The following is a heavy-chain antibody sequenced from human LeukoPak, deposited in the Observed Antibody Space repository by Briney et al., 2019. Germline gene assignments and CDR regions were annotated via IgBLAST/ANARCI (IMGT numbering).Heavy chain of an antibody. D-gene: IGHD3-10*01. CDR2: ISSDGTDQ. V-gene: IGHV3-30-3*02. CDR1: GFTFGFHG. Sequence: GRSLRLSCSGSGFTFGFHGVHWVRQAPGKGLEWVAVISSDGTDQRYADSMKGRSSISRDNSKNTVSLQMHSLRAEDTAVYYCAKWAVLLWFGESSSGYYFDYWGQGALVTVSS. CDR3: AKWAVLLWFGESSSGYYFDY. J-gene: IGHJ4*02.